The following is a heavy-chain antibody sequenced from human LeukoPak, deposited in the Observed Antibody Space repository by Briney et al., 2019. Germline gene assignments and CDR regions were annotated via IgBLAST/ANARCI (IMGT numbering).Heavy chain of an antibody. CDR3: AKPLQDPYFDY. CDR2: ISYDGSNK. CDR1: GFTFSSYW. D-gene: IGHD2-15*01. V-gene: IGHV3-30*18. Sequence: GGSLRLSCAASGFTFSSYWMSWVRQAPGKGLEWVAVISYDGSNKYYADSVKGRFTISRDNSKNTLYLQMNSLRAEDTAVYYCAKPLQDPYFDYWGQGTLVTVSS. J-gene: IGHJ4*02.